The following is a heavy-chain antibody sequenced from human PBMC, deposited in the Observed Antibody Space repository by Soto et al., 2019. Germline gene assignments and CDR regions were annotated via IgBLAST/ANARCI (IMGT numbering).Heavy chain of an antibody. D-gene: IGHD2-2*01. CDR1: GGSISSSNW. Sequence: PSETLSLTCAVSGGSISSSNWWRWVRQPPGKGLEWIGEIYHSGSTNNNPSISRRVSIAVDQGKNRCSLKLSTVTAADTPVHYRGSCYASTGYRYYGMDVWRRGTTVTVSS. CDR2: IYHSGST. V-gene: IGHV4-4*02. J-gene: IGHJ6*02. CDR3: GSCYASTGYRYYGMDV.